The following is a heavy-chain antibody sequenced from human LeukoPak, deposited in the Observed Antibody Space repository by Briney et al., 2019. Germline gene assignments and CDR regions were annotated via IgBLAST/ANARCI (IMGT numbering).Heavy chain of an antibody. CDR3: AKDRRSYGGTSFDS. Sequence: GGSLRLSCAASGFSFSNYGMSWVRQAPGEGLEWVSAISDSTWYADSVKGRFTISRDGSQNTVYLQMNSLRAEDTAVYYCAKDRRSYGGTSFDSWGQGTLVTVSS. V-gene: IGHV3-23*01. D-gene: IGHD4-23*01. CDR2: ISDST. J-gene: IGHJ4*02. CDR1: GFSFSNYG.